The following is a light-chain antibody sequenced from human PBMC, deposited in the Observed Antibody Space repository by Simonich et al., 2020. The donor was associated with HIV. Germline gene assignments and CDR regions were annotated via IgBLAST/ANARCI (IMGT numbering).Light chain of an antibody. CDR3: QQYNNWPLF. CDR1: QSVSSN. Sequence: EIVMTQSPATLSVSPGERTTLSCRASQSVSSNLAWDQQKPGQAPRLLIYGASTRATGIPTRFSGSGSGTEFTLTISSMQAEDFAVYYCQQYNNWPLFFGQGTKVEIK. V-gene: IGKV3-15*01. J-gene: IGKJ2*01. CDR2: GAS.